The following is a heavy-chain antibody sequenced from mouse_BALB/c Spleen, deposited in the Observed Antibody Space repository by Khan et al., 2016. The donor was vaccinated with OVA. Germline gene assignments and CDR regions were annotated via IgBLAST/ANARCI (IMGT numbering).Heavy chain of an antibody. J-gene: IGHJ4*01. V-gene: IGHV1S56*01. CDR2: IFPGDGTT. CDR3: ARRRVSMDY. Sequence: QVQLKQSGAEVVKSGASVKLSCKASGYTFTSYDLNWVRQRPEQGLEWIGWIFPGDGTTKYNEKFKGKATLTTDKSSSTAYIQLSRRTSEGSAVCFCARRRVSMDYWGQGTSVTVSS. CDR1: GYTFTSYD.